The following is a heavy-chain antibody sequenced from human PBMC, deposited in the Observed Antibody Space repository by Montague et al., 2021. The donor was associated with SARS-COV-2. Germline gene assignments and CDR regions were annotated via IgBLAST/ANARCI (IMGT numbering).Heavy chain of an antibody. D-gene: IGHD5-18*01. Sequence: PELVKPTQTLTLTCTFPGFSLSTSGVGVGWIRQPPGKALEWLALIYWNDDKRYSPSLKSRLTITKDTSKNQVVLTMTNMDPVDTATYYCARTTGCGCRYGGCTYAFDNWGQGTMVTVSS. V-gene: IGHV2-5*01. CDR3: ARTTGCGCRYGGCTYAFDN. CDR1: GFSLSTSGVG. J-gene: IGHJ4*02. CDR2: IYWNDDK.